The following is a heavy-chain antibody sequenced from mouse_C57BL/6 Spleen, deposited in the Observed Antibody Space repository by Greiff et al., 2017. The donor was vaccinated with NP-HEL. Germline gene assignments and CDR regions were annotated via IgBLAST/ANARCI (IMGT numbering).Heavy chain of an antibody. Sequence: EVKLVESGAELVRPGASVKLSCTASGFNIKDDYMHWVKQRPEQGLEWIGWIDPENGDTEYASKFQGKATITADTSSNTAYLQLSSLTSEDTAVYYCTTGPNFDYWGQGTTLTVPS. CDR2: IDPENGDT. CDR1: GFNIKDDY. CDR3: TTGPNFDY. J-gene: IGHJ2*01. V-gene: IGHV14-4*01.